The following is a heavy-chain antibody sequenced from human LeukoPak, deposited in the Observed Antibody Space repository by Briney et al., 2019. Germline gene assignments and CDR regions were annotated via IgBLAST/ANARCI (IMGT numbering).Heavy chain of an antibody. D-gene: IGHD5-18*01. Sequence: SETLSLTCTVSGGSISSYYWSWIRQPPGKGLEWIGYIYYSGSTYYNPSLKSRVTISVDTSKNQFSLKLSSVTAADTAVYYCARDPGGQLFRSHYFDYWGQGTLVTVSS. J-gene: IGHJ4*02. CDR1: GGSISSYY. CDR2: IYYSGST. CDR3: ARDPGGQLFRSHYFDY. V-gene: IGHV4-59*12.